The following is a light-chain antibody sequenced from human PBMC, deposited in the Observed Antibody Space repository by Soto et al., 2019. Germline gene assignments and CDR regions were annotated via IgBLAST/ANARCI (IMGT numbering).Light chain of an antibody. V-gene: IGKV3-11*01. Sequence: EIVLTQSPATLSLSPGERATLSCRASQSVSSYLAWYQQKPGQAPRLLIYDASNSATGIPARFSGSGSGIDLTLTISSLEPEDFAVYYCQQGSNWPPGLTFGGGTKVEIK. CDR3: QQGSNWPPGLT. CDR2: DAS. CDR1: QSVSSY. J-gene: IGKJ4*01.